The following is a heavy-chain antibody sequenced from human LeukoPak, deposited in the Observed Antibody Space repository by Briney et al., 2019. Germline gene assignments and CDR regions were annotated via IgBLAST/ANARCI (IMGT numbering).Heavy chain of an antibody. Sequence: TGGYLRLSCAASGFTFSSYGMHWVRQAQGKGLEWVANIKRDGSEKYYVDSVKGRFTISRDNAKNSLYLQMDSLRAEDTAVYYCAREGHSSGSLGDYWGQGILVTVSS. CDR2: IKRDGSEK. CDR1: GFTFSSYG. V-gene: IGHV3-7*01. D-gene: IGHD6-19*01. CDR3: AREGHSSGSLGDY. J-gene: IGHJ4*02.